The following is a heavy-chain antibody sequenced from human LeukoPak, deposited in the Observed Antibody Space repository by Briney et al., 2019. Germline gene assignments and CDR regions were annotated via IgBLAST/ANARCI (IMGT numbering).Heavy chain of an antibody. CDR3: ARGRTAMVTRGPFDY. V-gene: IGHV4-59*01. CDR2: IYYNGRT. D-gene: IGHD5-18*01. CDR1: GGSISSYY. J-gene: IGHJ4*02. Sequence: SETLSLTCTVYGGSISSYYWSWIRQPPGKGLEWIGYIYYNGRTNYNPSLKSRVTISVDTSKNQFSLKLSSVTAADTAVYYCARGRTAMVTRGPFDYWGQGTLVTVSS.